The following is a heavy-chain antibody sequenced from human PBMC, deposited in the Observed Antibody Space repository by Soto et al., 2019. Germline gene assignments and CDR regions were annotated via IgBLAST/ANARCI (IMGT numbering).Heavy chain of an antibody. CDR3: AKDRGDSGYDSDDAFDI. J-gene: IGHJ3*02. CDR2: ISWNSGSI. V-gene: IGHV3-9*01. CDR1: GFTFDDYA. D-gene: IGHD5-12*01. Sequence: GGSLRLSCAASGFTFDDYAMHWVRQAPGKGLEWVSGISWNSGSIGYADSVKGRFTTSRDNAKNSLYLQMNSLRAEDTALYYCAKDRGDSGYDSDDAFDIWGQGTMVTVSS.